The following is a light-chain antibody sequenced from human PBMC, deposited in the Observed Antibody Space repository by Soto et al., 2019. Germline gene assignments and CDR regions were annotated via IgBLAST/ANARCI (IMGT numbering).Light chain of an antibody. Sequence: DIQMTQSPSTLSASVGDRVTITCRASQSISSWLAWYQQKPGKAPNLLIYKASSLDSGGPSRFSGSGSGTEFTLTVSSLQPDDFATYYCQQYDSYPRTFGQGTNLEIK. CDR3: QQYDSYPRT. J-gene: IGKJ2*01. CDR1: QSISSW. CDR2: KAS. V-gene: IGKV1-5*03.